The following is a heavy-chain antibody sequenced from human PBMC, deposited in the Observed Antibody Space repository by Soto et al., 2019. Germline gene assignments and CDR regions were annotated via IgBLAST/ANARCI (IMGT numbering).Heavy chain of an antibody. J-gene: IGHJ4*02. V-gene: IGHV1-69*06. Sequence: SVKVSCKASGDSFNNYPVTWVRQAPGQGLGWMGGIIPALGTINYAQKFEGRVILTADTSTNTAYMELSSLRSEDTAVYYCASSYGISWYGDYWGQGTLVTVSS. CDR3: ASSYGISWYGDY. D-gene: IGHD6-19*01. CDR2: IIPALGTI. CDR1: GDSFNNYP.